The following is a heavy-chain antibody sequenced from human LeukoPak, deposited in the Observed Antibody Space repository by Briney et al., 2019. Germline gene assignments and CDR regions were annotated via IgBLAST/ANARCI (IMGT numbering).Heavy chain of an antibody. D-gene: IGHD3-22*01. V-gene: IGHV1-18*01. CDR3: ATGAYDSSGYYIFDY. Sequence: ASVKVSCKASGYTFTSYVISWVRQAPGQGLEWMGWISAYNGNTNYAQKLQGRVTMTTDTSTSTAYMELRSLRSDDTAVYYCATGAYDSSGYYIFDYWGQGTLVTVSS. J-gene: IGHJ4*02. CDR2: ISAYNGNT. CDR1: GYTFTSYV.